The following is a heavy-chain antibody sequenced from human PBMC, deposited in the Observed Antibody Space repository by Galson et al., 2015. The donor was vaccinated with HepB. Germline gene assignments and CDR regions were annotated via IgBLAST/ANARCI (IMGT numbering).Heavy chain of an antibody. CDR2: IYSSGIT. D-gene: IGHD3-10*01. Sequence: TLSLTCTVSGGSITSSNYCWTWIRQPAGKGLEWIGRIYSSGITNYHPSLKSRVTISVDTSKKQLSLKLTSVTAADTAVYYCARGVLLWSGPGGLDVWGQGTTVT. CDR3: ARGVLLWSGPGGLDV. V-gene: IGHV4-61*02. J-gene: IGHJ6*02. CDR1: GGSITSSNYC.